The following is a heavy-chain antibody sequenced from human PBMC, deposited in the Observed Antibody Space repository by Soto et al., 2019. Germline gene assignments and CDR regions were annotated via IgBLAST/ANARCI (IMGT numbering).Heavy chain of an antibody. V-gene: IGHV5-51*01. CDR2: IYPGDSDT. CDR1: GYSFTSYW. CDR3: ARDMVRGVRGYYYGMDV. D-gene: IGHD3-10*01. J-gene: IGHJ6*02. Sequence: GESLKISCKGYGYSFTSYWIGWVRQMTGKGLEWMGIIYPGDSDTRYSPSFQGQVTISADKSISTAYLQWSSLKASDTAMYYCARDMVRGVRGYYYGMDVWGQGTTVTVS.